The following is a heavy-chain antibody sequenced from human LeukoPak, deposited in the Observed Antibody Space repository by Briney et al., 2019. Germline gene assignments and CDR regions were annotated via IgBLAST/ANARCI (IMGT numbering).Heavy chain of an antibody. J-gene: IGHJ6*03. D-gene: IGHD6-19*01. CDR1: GGTFSSYA. CDR3: ARDVTVPGTFTRQNYYYYYMDV. V-gene: IGHV1-69*05. Sequence: GSSVKVSCKASGGTFSSYAISWVRQAPGQGLEWMGRIIPIFGTANYAQKFQGRVTITTDESTSTAYMELSSLRSEDTAVYYCARDVTVPGTFTRQNYYYYYMDVWGKGTTVTVSS. CDR2: IIPIFGTA.